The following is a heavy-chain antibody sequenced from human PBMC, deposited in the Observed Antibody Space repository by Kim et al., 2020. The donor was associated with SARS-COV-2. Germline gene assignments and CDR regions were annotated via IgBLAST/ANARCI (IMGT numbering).Heavy chain of an antibody. CDR1: GFTFSSYW. CDR2: INSDGSST. J-gene: IGHJ4*02. Sequence: GGSLRLSCAASGFTFSSYWMHWVRQAPGKGLVWVSRINSDGSSTSYADSVKGRFTISRDNAKNTLYLQMNSLRAEDTAVYYCAKGDYVHGFDYWGQGTLVTVSS. D-gene: IGHD4-17*01. V-gene: IGHV3-74*01. CDR3: AKGDYVHGFDY.